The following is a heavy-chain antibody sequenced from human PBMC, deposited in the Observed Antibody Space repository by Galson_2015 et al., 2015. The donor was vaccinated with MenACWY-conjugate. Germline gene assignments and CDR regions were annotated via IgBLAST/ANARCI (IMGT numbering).Heavy chain of an antibody. CDR2: FDTENAET. J-gene: IGHJ6*02. D-gene: IGHD2-15*01. Sequence: SVKVSCKVSGYTLSKLSMHWVRQAPRKGLEWMGGFDTENAETVYAEKFLGRVTVTEDTSTDTVYMDLSSLRSDDTAIYYCASVRTGYCHGGTCYGLDVWGQGTTV. CDR1: GYTLSKLS. V-gene: IGHV1-24*01. CDR3: ASVRTGYCHGGTCYGLDV.